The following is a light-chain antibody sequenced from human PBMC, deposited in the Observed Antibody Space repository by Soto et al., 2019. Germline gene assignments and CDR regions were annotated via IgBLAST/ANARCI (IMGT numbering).Light chain of an antibody. J-gene: IGLJ1*01. CDR2: DVS. CDR3: CSYAGSYTYV. Sequence: QSALTQPRSVSGSPGQSVTISCTGTSSDVGGYNYVSWYQQHPGKAPQFMIYDVSKRPSGVPDRFSGSKSGNMASLTISGLQAEDEADYYCCSYAGSYTYVFGTGTKLTVL. CDR1: SSDVGGYNY. V-gene: IGLV2-11*01.